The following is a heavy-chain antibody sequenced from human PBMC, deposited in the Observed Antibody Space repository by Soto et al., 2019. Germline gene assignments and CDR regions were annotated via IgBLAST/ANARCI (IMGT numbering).Heavy chain of an antibody. CDR3: ARDSVIPGRAAAGTYYYYGMDV. J-gene: IGHJ6*02. Sequence: SETLSLTCTVSGGSISSYYWSWIRQPPGKGLEWIGYTYYSGSTNYNPSLKSRVTISVDTSKNQFSLKLSSVTAADTAVYYCARDSVIPGRAAAGTYYYYGMDVWGQGTTVTVAS. D-gene: IGHD6-13*01. CDR2: TYYSGST. V-gene: IGHV4-59*01. CDR1: GGSISSYY.